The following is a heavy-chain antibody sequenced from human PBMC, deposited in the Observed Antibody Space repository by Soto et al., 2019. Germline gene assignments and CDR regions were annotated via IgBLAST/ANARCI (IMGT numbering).Heavy chain of an antibody. D-gene: IGHD4-17*01. J-gene: IGHJ5*01. CDR2: IDSSGGGTT. CDR3: TRDPGPLHDYGRDS. Sequence: PGGSLRLSCAASGFTFSGLYMSWIRQAPGKGLEWVSCIDSSGGGTTYYADSVKGRFTISRDNSKNTLYLQMNSLRVEDTAVYYCTRDPGPLHDYGRDSWGQGTLVTVSS. V-gene: IGHV3-11*04. CDR1: GFTFSGLY.